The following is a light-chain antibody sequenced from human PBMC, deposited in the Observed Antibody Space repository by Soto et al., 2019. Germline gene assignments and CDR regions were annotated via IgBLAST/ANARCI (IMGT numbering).Light chain of an antibody. Sequence: EIVLTQSPGTLSLSPGERATLSCRASQSVSSSFLAWYQQKPGQAPRLLIYGASSRATGIPDRFSGSGSGTDSTLAITGLEPDAFAVYDCQQYDSSPLTFGGGTKVEIK. CDR3: QQYDSSPLT. V-gene: IGKV3-20*01. J-gene: IGKJ4*01. CDR1: QSVSSSF. CDR2: GAS.